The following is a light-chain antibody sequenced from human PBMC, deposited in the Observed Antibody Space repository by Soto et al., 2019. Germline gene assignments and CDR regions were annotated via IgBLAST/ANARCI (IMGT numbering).Light chain of an antibody. CDR3: QQYNNWPWT. CDR1: QSVRTF. CDR2: DAS. V-gene: IGKV3-11*01. J-gene: IGKJ1*01. Sequence: EIVFTQSPATLSLSPGDRATLSCRASQSVRTFLAWYQQKPGQAPRLLIYDASNRATGIPARFSGSGSGTEFTLTISSLQSEDFAVYYCQQYNNWPWTFGQGTKVDIK.